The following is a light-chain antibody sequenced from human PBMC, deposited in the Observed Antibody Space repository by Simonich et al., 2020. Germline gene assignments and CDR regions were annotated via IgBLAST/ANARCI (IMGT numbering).Light chain of an antibody. V-gene: IGKV4-1*01. CDR3: QQYYSTPWT. CDR2: WAS. J-gene: IGKJ1*01. Sequence: DIVMTQSPDSLAVSLGERATINCKSSPSVLYSSNNKNYLAWYQQKPGQPPKLLIYWASTRESGGPDRFSGSGSGTDFTLTISSLQAEDVAVYYCQQYYSTPWTFGQGTKVEIK. CDR1: PSVLYSSNNKNY.